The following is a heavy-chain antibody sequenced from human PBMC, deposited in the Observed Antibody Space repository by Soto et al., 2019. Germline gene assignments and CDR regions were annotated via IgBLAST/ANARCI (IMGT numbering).Heavy chain of an antibody. CDR1: GFSLSTSGMR. J-gene: IGHJ5*02. V-gene: IGHV2-70*04. CDR3: AREGSSGRVGLDP. CDR2: IDWDDDK. Sequence: SGPTLVNPTQTLTLTCTFSGFSLSTSGMRVSWISQPPGKALEWLARIDWDDDKFYSTSLKTRLTISKDTSKNQVVLTMTNMDPVDTATYYCAREGSSGRVGLDPWGQGTLVTVSS. D-gene: IGHD3-10*01.